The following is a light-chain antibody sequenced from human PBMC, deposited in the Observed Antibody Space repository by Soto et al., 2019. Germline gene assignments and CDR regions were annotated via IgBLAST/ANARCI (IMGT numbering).Light chain of an antibody. J-gene: IGKJ5*01. CDR3: QQRSNWIT. CDR1: QSVSSY. CDR2: DAS. Sequence: EIVLTQSPATLSLSPGERATLTCRASQSVSSYLAWYQQKPGQAPRLLIYDASNRATGIPARFSGSGSGTDFPLTISSLAPEYFAVYYCQQRSNWITFGQGTRLEIK. V-gene: IGKV3-11*01.